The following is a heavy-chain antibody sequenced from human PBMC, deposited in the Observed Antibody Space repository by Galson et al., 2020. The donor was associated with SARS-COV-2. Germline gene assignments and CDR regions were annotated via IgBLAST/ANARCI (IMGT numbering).Heavy chain of an antibody. V-gene: IGHV3-30*02. Sequence: GESLKISCAASGFTFSSYGMHWVRQAPGKGLEWVAVIWYDGSNKYYADSVKGRFTISRDNSKNTLYLQMNSLRAEDTAVYYCAKDSEKIDIMITFGGVIVWGQGTLVTVSS. D-gene: IGHD3-16*02. J-gene: IGHJ4*02. CDR1: GFTFSSYG. CDR2: IWYDGSNK. CDR3: AKDSEKIDIMITFGGVIV.